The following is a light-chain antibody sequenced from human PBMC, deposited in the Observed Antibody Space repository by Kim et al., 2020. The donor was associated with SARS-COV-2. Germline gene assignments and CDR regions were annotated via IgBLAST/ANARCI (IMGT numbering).Light chain of an antibody. Sequence: DIQMIQSLSPLFASVGDRVTITCRASQGISNYLAWYQQKPGKVPKLLIYAASTLQSGVPSRFSGSGSGTDFTLTISSLQPEDVATFYCQKYNSAPRVTFGPGTKVDIK. V-gene: IGKV1-27*01. J-gene: IGKJ3*01. CDR1: QGISNY. CDR2: AAS. CDR3: QKYNSAPRVT.